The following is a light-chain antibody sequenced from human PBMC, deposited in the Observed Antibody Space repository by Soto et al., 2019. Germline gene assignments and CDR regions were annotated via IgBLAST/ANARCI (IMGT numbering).Light chain of an antibody. Sequence: IVLTQSPGTLSLSPGERATLSCRACQSVSSSYLAWYQQKPGQAPRLLIYGASTRATGIPARFSGSGSGTEFTLTINSLQSEDFAVYYCQQYNNWPRTFGQGTKVDIK. V-gene: IGKV3-15*01. CDR3: QQYNNWPRT. CDR2: GAS. J-gene: IGKJ1*01. CDR1: QSVSSSY.